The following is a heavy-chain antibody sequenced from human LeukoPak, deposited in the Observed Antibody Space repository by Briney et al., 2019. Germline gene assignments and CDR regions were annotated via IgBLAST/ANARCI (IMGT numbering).Heavy chain of an antibody. J-gene: IGHJ4*02. V-gene: IGHV4-34*01. CDR2: INHSGST. D-gene: IGHD3-3*01. Sequence: SETLSLTCTVSGGSISSYYWSWIRQPPGKGLEWIGEINHSGSTNYNPSLKSRVTISVDTSKNQFSLKLSSVTAADTAVYYCARGTYDFWSGYPYYFDYWGQGTLVTVSS. CDR3: ARGTYDFWSGYPYYFDY. CDR1: GGSISSYY.